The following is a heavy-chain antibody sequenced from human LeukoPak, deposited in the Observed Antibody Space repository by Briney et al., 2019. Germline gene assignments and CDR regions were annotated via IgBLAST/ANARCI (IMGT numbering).Heavy chain of an antibody. D-gene: IGHD6-13*01. V-gene: IGHV4-59*01. Sequence: PSETLSLTCTVSGGSLSSYYWSWIRQPPGKGLEWIGYIYYSGSTNYNPSLKSRVTISVDTSKNQFSLKLSSVTAADTAVYYCARNAGWFDPWGQGTLVTVSS. CDR1: GGSLSSYY. CDR2: IYYSGST. CDR3: ARNAGWFDP. J-gene: IGHJ5*02.